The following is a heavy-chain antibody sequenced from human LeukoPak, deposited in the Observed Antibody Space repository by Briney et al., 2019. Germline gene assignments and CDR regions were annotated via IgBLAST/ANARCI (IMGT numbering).Heavy chain of an antibody. CDR3: ARAIGGSYYYFDY. J-gene: IGHJ4*02. CDR1: GGTFSSYA. Sequence: VASVKVSXKASGGTFSSYAISWVRQAPGQGLEWIGGIIPIFGTANYAQKFQGRVTITTDESTSTAYMELSSLRSEDTAVYYRARAIGGSYYYFDYWGQGTLVTVSS. V-gene: IGHV1-69*05. D-gene: IGHD1-26*01. CDR2: IIPIFGTA.